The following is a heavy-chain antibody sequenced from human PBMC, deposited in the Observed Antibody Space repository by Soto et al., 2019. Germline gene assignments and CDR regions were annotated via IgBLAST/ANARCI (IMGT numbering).Heavy chain of an antibody. CDR3: ARGNLRYFDWLLSYNWFDP. Sequence: KPSETLSLTCAVYGGSFSGYYWSWIRQPPGKGLEWIGEINHSGSTNYNPSLKSRVTISVDTSKNQFSLKLSSVTAADTAVYYCARGNLRYFDWLLSYNWFDPWGQGTLVTVSS. CDR2: INHSGST. D-gene: IGHD3-9*01. V-gene: IGHV4-34*01. CDR1: GGSFSGYY. J-gene: IGHJ5*02.